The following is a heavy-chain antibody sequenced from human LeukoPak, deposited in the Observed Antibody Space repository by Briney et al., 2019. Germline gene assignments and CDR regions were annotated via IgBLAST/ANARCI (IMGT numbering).Heavy chain of an antibody. CDR1: GYSISSGYY. V-gene: IGHV4-38-2*01. J-gene: IGHJ5*02. D-gene: IGHD3-3*01. CDR3: ARHQITIFGVANNWFDP. Sequence: PSETLSLTCAVSGYSISSGYYWGWIRQPPGKGLEWIGSIYHSGSTYYNPSLKSRVTISVDTSKNQFSLKLSSVTAADTAVYYCARHQITIFGVANNWFDPRGQGTLVTVSS. CDR2: IYHSGST.